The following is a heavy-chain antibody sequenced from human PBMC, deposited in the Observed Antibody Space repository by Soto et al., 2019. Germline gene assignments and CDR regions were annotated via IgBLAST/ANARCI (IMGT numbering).Heavy chain of an antibody. CDR3: AKDIEESSSHDAFDI. CDR2: ISWDGGST. Sequence: GGSLRLSCAASGFTFDDYTMHWVRQAPGKGLEWVSLISWDGGSTYYADSVKGRFTISRDNSKNSLYLQMNSLRTEDTALDYGAKDIEESSSHDAFDIWGQGTMVTVSS. J-gene: IGHJ3*02. CDR1: GFTFDDYT. V-gene: IGHV3-43*01. D-gene: IGHD6-6*01.